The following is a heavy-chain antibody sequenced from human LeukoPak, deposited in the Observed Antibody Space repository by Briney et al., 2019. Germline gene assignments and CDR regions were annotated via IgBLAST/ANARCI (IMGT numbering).Heavy chain of an antibody. Sequence: ASVTVSCKASGYTFTVYYMHWVRQAPGQGREGMGWINPNSGGTNYAQKFQGRVTMTRDTSISTAYMELSRLRSDDTAVYYCARAQHYDILTGYYRYWGQGTLVTVSS. J-gene: IGHJ4*02. CDR1: GYTFTVYY. CDR3: ARAQHYDILTGYYRY. CDR2: INPNSGGT. D-gene: IGHD3-9*01. V-gene: IGHV1-2*02.